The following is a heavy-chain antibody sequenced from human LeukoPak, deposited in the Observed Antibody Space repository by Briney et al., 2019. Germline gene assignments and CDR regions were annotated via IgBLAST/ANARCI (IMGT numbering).Heavy chain of an antibody. V-gene: IGHV4-30-2*01. D-gene: IGHD4-17*01. CDR2: IYHSGST. Sequence: SQTLSLTCAVSGGSISSGGYSWSWIQQPPGTGLEWIGYIYHSGSTYYNPSLKSRVSISLDRSKNQFSLKLRSVTAADTAVYYCARATTDNDAFDIWGQGTMVTVSS. CDR1: GGSISSGGYS. J-gene: IGHJ3*02. CDR3: ARATTDNDAFDI.